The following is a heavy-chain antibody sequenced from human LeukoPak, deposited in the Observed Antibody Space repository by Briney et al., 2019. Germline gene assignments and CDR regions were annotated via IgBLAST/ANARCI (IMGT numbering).Heavy chain of an antibody. V-gene: IGHV4-39*07. CDR2: IYYSGST. D-gene: IGHD3-22*01. CDR3: ARATPNHITMKVVTKPDDAFDI. Sequence: PSETLSLTCTVSGGSISSSSYYWGWIRQPPGKGLEWIGSIYYSGSTYYNSSLKSRVTISVDTSKNQFSLKLSSVTAADTAVYYCARATPNHITMKVVTKPDDAFDIWGQGTMVTVSS. CDR1: GGSISSSSYY. J-gene: IGHJ3*02.